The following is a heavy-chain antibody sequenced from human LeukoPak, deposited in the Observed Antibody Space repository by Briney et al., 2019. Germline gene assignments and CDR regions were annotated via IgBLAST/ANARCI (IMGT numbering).Heavy chain of an antibody. D-gene: IGHD6-13*01. CDR1: GYTLTELS. V-gene: IGHV1-24*01. CDR2: FDPEDGET. J-gene: IGHJ4*02. Sequence: GASVKVSCKVSGYTLTELSMHWLRQAPGKGLEWMGGFDPEDGETIYAQKFQGRVTMTEVTSTDTAYMELSSLRSEDTAVYYCATALAAAGSFDYWGQGTLVTVSS. CDR3: ATALAAAGSFDY.